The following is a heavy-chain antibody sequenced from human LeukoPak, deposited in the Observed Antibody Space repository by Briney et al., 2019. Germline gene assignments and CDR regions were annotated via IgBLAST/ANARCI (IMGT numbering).Heavy chain of an antibody. D-gene: IGHD3/OR15-3a*01. CDR3: AKDWTKLDY. CDR1: GFTFSNAW. V-gene: IGHV3-23*01. J-gene: IGHJ4*02. CDR2: ISGSGGST. Sequence: GGSLRLSCAASGFTFSNAWMSWVRQAPGKGLEWVSAISGSGGSTYYADSVKGRFTISRDNSKNTLYLQMNSLRAEDTAVYYCAKDWTKLDYWGQGTLVTVSS.